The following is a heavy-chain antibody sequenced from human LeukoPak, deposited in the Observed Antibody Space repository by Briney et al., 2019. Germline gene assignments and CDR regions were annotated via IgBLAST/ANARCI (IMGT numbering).Heavy chain of an antibody. CDR1: GFTFSSYA. V-gene: IGHV3-23*01. Sequence: GGSLRLSCAASGFTFSSYAMSWVRQAPGKGLEWDSAISGSGGSTYYADSVKGRFTISRDNSKNTLYLQMNSLRAEDTAVYYCAKGARPSYYYYYMDVWGKGTTVTVSS. D-gene: IGHD6-6*01. J-gene: IGHJ6*03. CDR2: ISGSGGST. CDR3: AKGARPSYYYYYMDV.